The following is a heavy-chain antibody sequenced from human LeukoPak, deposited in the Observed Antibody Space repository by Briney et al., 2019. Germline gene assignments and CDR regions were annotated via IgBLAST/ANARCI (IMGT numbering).Heavy chain of an antibody. CDR1: GGSISSYY. J-gene: IGHJ3*02. Sequence: SETLSLTCTVSGGSISSYYWSWIRQPPGKGLEWIGYIYYSGSTNYNPSLKSRVTISVDTSKNQFSLKLSPVTAADTAVYYCARGTRHQAFDIWGQGTMVTVSS. CDR2: IYYSGST. V-gene: IGHV4-59*01. CDR3: ARGTRHQAFDI. D-gene: IGHD2-2*01.